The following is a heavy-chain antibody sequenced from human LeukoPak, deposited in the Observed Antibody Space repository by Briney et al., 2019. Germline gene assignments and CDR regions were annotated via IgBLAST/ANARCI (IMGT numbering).Heavy chain of an antibody. V-gene: IGHV3-66*01. D-gene: IGHD2-21*02. Sequence: GGSLRLSCAASGFTFSNAWMTWVRQAPGKGLEWVSVISSGGSTHYADSAKGRFTISRDNSKNTLYLQMNSLRAEDTGVYYCAREGDTSGYGMDVWGQGTTVTVSS. CDR3: AREGDTSGYGMDV. CDR2: ISSGGST. J-gene: IGHJ6*02. CDR1: GFTFSNAW.